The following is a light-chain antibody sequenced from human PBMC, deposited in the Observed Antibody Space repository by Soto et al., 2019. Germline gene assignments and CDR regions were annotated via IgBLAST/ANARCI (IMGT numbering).Light chain of an antibody. Sequence: DIQRTQSPSSFLESLGARVTITCQAGKDISNYLNWYQQKPGKAPKLLIYDASNLETGVPSRFSGSGSGTDFTFTISSLQPEDIATYYCQQYDNLPLTFGGGTKVEIK. J-gene: IGKJ4*01. V-gene: IGKV1-33*01. CDR3: QQYDNLPLT. CDR1: KDISNY. CDR2: DAS.